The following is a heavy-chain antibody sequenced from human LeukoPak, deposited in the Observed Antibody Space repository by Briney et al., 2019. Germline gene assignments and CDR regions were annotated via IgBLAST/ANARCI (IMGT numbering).Heavy chain of an antibody. V-gene: IGHV3-21*01. Sequence: GGSLRLSCAASGFTFRSYSMNWVRQAPGKGLEWVSSISSSSSYIYYADSVKVRFTISRDNAKNSLYLQRNSLRAEDTAVYYCARGEWQQLVRYWFDPWGQGTLVTVSS. CDR2: ISSSSSYI. D-gene: IGHD6-13*01. CDR1: GFTFRSYS. J-gene: IGHJ5*02. CDR3: ARGEWQQLVRYWFDP.